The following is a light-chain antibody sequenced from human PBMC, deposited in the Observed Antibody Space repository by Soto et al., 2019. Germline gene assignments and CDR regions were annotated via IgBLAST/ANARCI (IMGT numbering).Light chain of an antibody. Sequence: QSALTQPASVSGSPGQSITISCIGTSSDVGGYNYVSWYQHHPGKAPQLMIFEVSNRTSGVSDRFSGSKSGNTASLTISGLQAEDEADYYCSSYTSSTTLVFGGGTKLTVL. J-gene: IGLJ2*01. CDR2: EVS. CDR3: SSYTSSTTLV. V-gene: IGLV2-14*01. CDR1: SSDVGGYNY.